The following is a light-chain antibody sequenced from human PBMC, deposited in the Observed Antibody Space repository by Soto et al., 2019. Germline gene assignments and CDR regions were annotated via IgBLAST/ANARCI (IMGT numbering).Light chain of an antibody. J-gene: IGKJ5*01. Sequence: DIQMTQSPSTLSASVGDRLTITCRASQSIGTWLAWYQQRPGKAPKLLIFDASSLESGVPSRFSGSGSGTDFTFTISSLQPEDIATYYCQQYDNLPITFGQGTRLEIK. CDR2: DAS. CDR3: QQYDNLPIT. V-gene: IGKV1-5*01. CDR1: QSIGTW.